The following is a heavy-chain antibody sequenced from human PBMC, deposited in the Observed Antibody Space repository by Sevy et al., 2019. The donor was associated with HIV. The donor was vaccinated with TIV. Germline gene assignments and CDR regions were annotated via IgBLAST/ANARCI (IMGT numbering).Heavy chain of an antibody. CDR1: GYTFTNYL. CDR3: ARAPSGSQGPEQYFKH. V-gene: IGHV1-18*01. J-gene: IGHJ1*01. Sequence: ASVNVSCKTSGYTFTNYLITWVRQAPGQGLEWMGWVSARNGDTKYAQRIQGRVSMTADTSTSTAYMELRSLTSDDTAVYWCARAPSGSQGPEQYFKHWGQGTLVTVSS. D-gene: IGHD1-26*01. CDR2: VSARNGDT.